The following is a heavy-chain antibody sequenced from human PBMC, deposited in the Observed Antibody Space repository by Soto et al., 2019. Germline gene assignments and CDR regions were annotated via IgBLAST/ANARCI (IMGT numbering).Heavy chain of an antibody. J-gene: IGHJ4*01. Sequence: SETLSLTCAVYGGFFTGYHWSWYRQPPGKGLEWIGENNHGGSTNYNPSLKSRVTISLDMSKNQFSLTLTSVTAADTAVYYCGRGRLPDHWGHGXLVTVYS. CDR2: NNHGGST. CDR1: GGFFTGYH. V-gene: IGHV4-34*01. CDR3: GRGRLPDH.